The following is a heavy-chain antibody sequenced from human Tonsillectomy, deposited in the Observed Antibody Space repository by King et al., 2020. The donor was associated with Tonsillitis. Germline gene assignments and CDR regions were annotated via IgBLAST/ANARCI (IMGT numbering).Heavy chain of an antibody. D-gene: IGHD3-10*01. CDR2: XXXXAYGGTT. J-gene: IGHJ4*02. CDR3: TRDPNYYGSGRKRFFDY. Sequence: VQLVESGGGLVKPXRSLRLSXTASGFTFXDYAMSWFRQAPGKGLEWVGXXXXXAYGGTTEYAASVKGRFTISRDDSKSIAYLQXNSLKTEDTAVYYCTRDPNYYGSGRKRFFDYWGQGTLVTVSS. CDR1: GFTFXDYA. V-gene: IGHV3-49*05.